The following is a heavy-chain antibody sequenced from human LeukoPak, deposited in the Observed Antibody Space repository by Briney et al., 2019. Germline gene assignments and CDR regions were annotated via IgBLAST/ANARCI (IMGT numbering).Heavy chain of an antibody. Sequence: PGGTLRLSYAASGFTFSNYGMNWFRQAPGKGLEWVSGITGRGENTYYADSVKGRFTISRDNSKNTLYLQMNSLRAEDAAIYYCARDRRLASFDYGGQGTLVTVSS. V-gene: IGHV3-23*01. CDR2: ITGRGENT. CDR3: ARDRRLASFDY. D-gene: IGHD6-25*01. CDR1: GFTFSNYG. J-gene: IGHJ4*02.